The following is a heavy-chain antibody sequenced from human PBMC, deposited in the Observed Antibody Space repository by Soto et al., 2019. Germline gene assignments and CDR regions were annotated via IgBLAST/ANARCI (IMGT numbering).Heavy chain of an antibody. CDR1: GYTFTSYG. CDR2: ISHYNGNT. D-gene: IGHD3-16*01. J-gene: IGHJ6*02. Sequence: QVQLVQSGAEVKKPGASVKVSCKASGYTFTSYGISWVRQAPGQGLEWMGWISHYNGNTNYAQKLQGRVTMTTDTSTSPAYMELRSLAADDKSWYYCAGEMGGNFGVGYYYGLDVWGQGTTVTLSS. CDR3: AGEMGGNFGVGYYYGLDV. V-gene: IGHV1-18*01.